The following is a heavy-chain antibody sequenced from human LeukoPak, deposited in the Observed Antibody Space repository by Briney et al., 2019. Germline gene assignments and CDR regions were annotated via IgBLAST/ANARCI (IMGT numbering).Heavy chain of an antibody. CDR2: INPSGGST. J-gene: IGHJ6*03. V-gene: IGHV1-46*01. D-gene: IGHD6-13*01. CDR1: GGTFTSYY. Sequence: EASVKVSCKASGGTFTSYYMHWVRQAPGQGLEWMGVINPSGGSTSYAQKFQGRVTMTRDMSTSTVYMELSSLRSEDTAVYYCARDSAAAGDDEDYYYYYMDVWGKGTTVTVSS. CDR3: ARDSAAAGDDEDYYYYYMDV.